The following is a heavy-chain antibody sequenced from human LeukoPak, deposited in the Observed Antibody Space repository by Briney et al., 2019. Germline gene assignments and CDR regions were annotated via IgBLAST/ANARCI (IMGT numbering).Heavy chain of an antibody. D-gene: IGHD3-22*01. V-gene: IGHV1-24*01. CDR1: GYTLTELS. CDR3: ARVRQIQAAQYYYDSSGYYLVDY. J-gene: IGHJ4*02. Sequence: ASVKVSCRVSGYTLTELSMHWVRQAPGKGLEWMGGFDPEDGETIYAQKFQGRVTMTEDTSTDTAYMELSSLRSEDTAVYYCARVRQIQAAQYYYDSSGYYLVDYWGQGTLVTVSS. CDR2: FDPEDGET.